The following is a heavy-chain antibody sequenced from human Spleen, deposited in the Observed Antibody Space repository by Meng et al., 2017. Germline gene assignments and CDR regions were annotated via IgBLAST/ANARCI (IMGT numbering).Heavy chain of an antibody. J-gene: IGHJ4*02. D-gene: IGHD3-10*02. CDR2: IYHSGTT. CDR1: GGSFSGYY. Sequence: SETLSLTCAVYGGSFSGYYWSWIRQPPGKGLEWIGSIYHSGTTYYNPSLRSRLTISVDTSKNQFSLKLSSVTAADTAVYYCAGRQYYVLDYWGQGTLVTVSS. V-gene: IGHV4-34*01. CDR3: AGRQYYVLDY.